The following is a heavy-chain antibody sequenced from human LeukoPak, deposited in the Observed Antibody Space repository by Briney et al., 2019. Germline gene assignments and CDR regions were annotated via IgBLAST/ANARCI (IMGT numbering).Heavy chain of an antibody. Sequence: SETLSLTCSVSGDSINSNYWSWMRQPPGKGLEWIGYIYYGGSTNYNPSLKRRVSMSVDTSKNKFSLNVSSVTAADTAVYHCARLLAGCPGGRCRAHFDYWGQGTLVTVSS. J-gene: IGHJ4*02. V-gene: IGHV4-59*01. CDR1: GDSINSNY. CDR2: IYYGGST. D-gene: IGHD2-15*01. CDR3: ARLLAGCPGGRCRAHFDY.